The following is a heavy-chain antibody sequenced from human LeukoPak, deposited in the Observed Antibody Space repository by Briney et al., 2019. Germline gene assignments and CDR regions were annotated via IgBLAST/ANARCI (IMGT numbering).Heavy chain of an antibody. J-gene: IGHJ4*02. CDR3: AREGLWLGELSD. CDR2: INHSGST. CDR1: GGSFSGYY. D-gene: IGHD3-10*01. V-gene: IGHV4-34*01. Sequence: PSETLSLTCAVYGGSFSGYYWSWLRQPPGKGLEWVGEINHSGSTNYNPSLKNRVTISVDTSNNQFSLKLSSVTAADTAVYYCAREGLWLGELSDWGQGTLVTVSS.